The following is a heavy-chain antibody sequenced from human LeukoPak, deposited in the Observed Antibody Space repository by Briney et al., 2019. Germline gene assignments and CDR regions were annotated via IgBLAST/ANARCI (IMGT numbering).Heavy chain of an antibody. D-gene: IGHD3-10*01. J-gene: IGHJ4*02. V-gene: IGHV3-7*01. Sequence: PGGSLRLSCAASGFTFSSYWMSWVRQAPGKGLEWVANIKQDGSEKYYVDSVKGRFTISRDNAKNSLYLQMNSLRAEDTAVYYCARVGGLWFGELFWDYWGQGTLVTVSS. CDR1: GFTFSSYW. CDR3: ARVGGLWFGELFWDY. CDR2: IKQDGSEK.